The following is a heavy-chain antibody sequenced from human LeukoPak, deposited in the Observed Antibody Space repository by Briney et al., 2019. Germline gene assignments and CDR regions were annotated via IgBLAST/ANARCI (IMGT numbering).Heavy chain of an antibody. Sequence: GGSLRLSCAASGFNVGSNYMSWVRQAPGKGLEWVSVIYSGGSTYYADSVKGRFTISRDNSKNTLYLQMNSLRAEDTAVYYCARGGAQGYHLPYWGQGTRVTVSS. J-gene: IGHJ4*02. D-gene: IGHD2-15*01. V-gene: IGHV3-53*01. CDR3: ARGGAQGYHLPY. CDR1: GFNVGSNY. CDR2: IYSGGST.